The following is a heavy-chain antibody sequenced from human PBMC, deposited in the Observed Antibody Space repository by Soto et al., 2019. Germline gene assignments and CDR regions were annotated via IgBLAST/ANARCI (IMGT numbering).Heavy chain of an antibody. Sequence: SETLSLTCTVSGGSISSYYWSWIRQPPGKGLEWIGYIYYSGSTNYNPSLKSRVTISVDTSKNQFSLKLSSVTAADTAVYYCARGPPEGMATMGYYYYGMDVWGQGTTVTVSS. CDR3: ARGPPEGMATMGYYYYGMDV. CDR1: GGSISSYY. J-gene: IGHJ6*02. D-gene: IGHD5-12*01. V-gene: IGHV4-59*01. CDR2: IYYSGST.